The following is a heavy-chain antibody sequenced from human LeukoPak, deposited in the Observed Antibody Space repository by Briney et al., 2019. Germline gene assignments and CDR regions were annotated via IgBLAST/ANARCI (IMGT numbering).Heavy chain of an antibody. CDR1: GYTFNGYY. J-gene: IGHJ4*02. D-gene: IGHD4-11*01. CDR3: ARWMTTVITPDY. Sequence: EASVKVSCKASGYTFNGYYLHWVRQAPGQGLEWMGWINPNSGGTNYAQKFQGRVTMTRDTSISTAYMELSRLRSDDTAVYYCARWMTTVITPDYWGQGTLVTVSS. V-gene: IGHV1-2*02. CDR2: INPNSGGT.